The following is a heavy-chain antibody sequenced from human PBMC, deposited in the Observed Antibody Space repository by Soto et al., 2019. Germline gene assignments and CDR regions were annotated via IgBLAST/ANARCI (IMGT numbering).Heavy chain of an antibody. V-gene: IGHV4-59*01. D-gene: IGHD3-22*01. J-gene: IGHJ4*02. CDR2: IYYSGST. CDR1: GGSISSYY. CDR3: ARVVGYYDSSGYYYTQYYFDY. Sequence: QVQLQESGPGLVKPSETLSLTCTVSGGSISSYYWSWIRQPPGKGLEWIGYIYYSGSTNYNPSLKSRVTISLDTSKNQFSLKLSSVTAADTAVYYCARVVGYYDSSGYYYTQYYFDYWGQGTLVTVSS.